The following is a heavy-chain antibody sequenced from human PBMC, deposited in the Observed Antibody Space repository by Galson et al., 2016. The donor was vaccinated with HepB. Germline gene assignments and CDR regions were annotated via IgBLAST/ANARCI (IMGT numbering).Heavy chain of an antibody. V-gene: IGHV1-18*01. D-gene: IGHD1-1*01. Sequence: SVKVSCKASGYTFTTYGISWVRQAPGQGLEWMGWISGYNGNTHYAQNFQDRVTLTRDTSTGPAYMDLWSLTSDDTAGYQCAREDWNPRYYFNGMDVWGQGTTVTVSS. CDR3: AREDWNPRYYFNGMDV. CDR1: GYTFTTYG. J-gene: IGHJ6*02. CDR2: ISGYNGNT.